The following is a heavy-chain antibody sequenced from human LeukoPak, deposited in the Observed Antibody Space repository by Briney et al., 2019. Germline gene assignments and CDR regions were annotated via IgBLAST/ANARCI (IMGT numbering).Heavy chain of an antibody. V-gene: IGHV4-4*07. CDR1: GGSISSYY. Sequence: SETLSLTCTVSGGSISSYYWSWVRQSPGKGPEWIGRVYTSGSTNYNPSLKSRVTMSIDTSKNQFSLNLSSVTAADTAVYYCAKSPSGRGGYNWFDPWGQGTLVTVSS. CDR3: AKSPSGRGGYNWFDP. J-gene: IGHJ5*02. CDR2: VYTSGST. D-gene: IGHD3-16*01.